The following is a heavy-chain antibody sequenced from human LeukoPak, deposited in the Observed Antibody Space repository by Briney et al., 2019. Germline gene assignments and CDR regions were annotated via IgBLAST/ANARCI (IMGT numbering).Heavy chain of an antibody. J-gene: IGHJ6*03. CDR2: IYYSGST. CDR3: ARDGIAAAGGHSYYHMDV. D-gene: IGHD6-13*01. V-gene: IGHV4-59*01. CDR1: GGSISSYY. Sequence: SETLSLTCTVSGGSISSYYWSWIRQPPGKGLEWIGYIYYSGSTNYNPSLKSRVTISVDTSKNQFSLKLSSVTAADTAVYYCARDGIAAAGGHSYYHMDVWGKRTTVTVSS.